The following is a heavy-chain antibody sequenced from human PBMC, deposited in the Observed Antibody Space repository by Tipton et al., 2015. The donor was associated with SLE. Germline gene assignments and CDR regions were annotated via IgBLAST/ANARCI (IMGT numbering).Heavy chain of an antibody. J-gene: IGHJ6*02. D-gene: IGHD3-10*01. CDR2: INHSGST. V-gene: IGHV4-34*01. CDR3: ARRGYYYYGMDV. Sequence: TLSLTCAVYGGSFSGYYWSWIRQPPGKGLEWIGEINHSGSTNYNPSLKSRVTISVDTSKNQFSLKLSSVTAADTAVYYCARRGYYYYGMDVWGQWTTATVSS. CDR1: GGSFSGYY.